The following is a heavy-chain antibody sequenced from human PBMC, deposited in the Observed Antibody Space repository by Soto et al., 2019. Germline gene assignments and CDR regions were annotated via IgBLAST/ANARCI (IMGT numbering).Heavy chain of an antibody. D-gene: IGHD6-19*01. J-gene: IGHJ4*02. CDR3: ARLGRSQGWLVLLDY. CDR2: IYYSGST. CDR1: GGSISSSSYY. V-gene: IGHV4-39*01. Sequence: SETLSLTCTVSGGSISSSSYYWGWIRQPPGKGLEWIGSIYYSGSTYYNPSLKSRVTISVDTSKNQFSLKLSSVTAADTAVYYCARLGRSQGWLVLLDYWGQGTLVTVSS.